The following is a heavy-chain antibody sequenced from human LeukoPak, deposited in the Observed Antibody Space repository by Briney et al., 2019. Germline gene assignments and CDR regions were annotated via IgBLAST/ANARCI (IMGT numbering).Heavy chain of an antibody. Sequence: SETLSLTCTVSGGSISSYYWSWIRQPPGKGLEWIGYIYYSGSTNYNPSLKSRVTISVDTSKNQFSLKLSSVTAADTAVYYCAKKVESKWFDPWGQGTLVTVSS. D-gene: IGHD1-1*01. CDR1: GGSISSYY. CDR3: AKKVESKWFDP. J-gene: IGHJ5*02. V-gene: IGHV4-59*01. CDR2: IYYSGST.